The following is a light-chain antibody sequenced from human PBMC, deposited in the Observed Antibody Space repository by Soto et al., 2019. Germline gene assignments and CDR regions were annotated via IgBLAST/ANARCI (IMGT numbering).Light chain of an antibody. CDR2: GAS. Sequence: EVLMTQSPASLSVSPGERATLSCRAIQSVSSSYLAWYQQKPGQAPRLLIYGASSRATGIPDRFSGSGSGTDFTLTISRLEPEDFAVYYCQQYGSSPRVTFGQGTRLEIK. CDR3: QQYGSSPRVT. J-gene: IGKJ5*01. V-gene: IGKV3-20*01. CDR1: QSVSSSY.